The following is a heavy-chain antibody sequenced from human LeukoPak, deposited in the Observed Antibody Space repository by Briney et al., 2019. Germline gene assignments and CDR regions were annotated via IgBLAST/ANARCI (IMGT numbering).Heavy chain of an antibody. Sequence: SGPALVKPTQTLTLTGTFSGFSLSTSGMRVSWIRQPPGKALEWLARIDWDDDKFYSTSLKTRLTISKNTSKNQVVLTMTNMDPVDTATYYCARMMGGPNYWFDPWGQGTLVTVSS. J-gene: IGHJ5*02. V-gene: IGHV2-70*04. CDR2: IDWDDDK. D-gene: IGHD1-26*01. CDR3: ARMMGGPNYWFDP. CDR1: GFSLSTSGMR.